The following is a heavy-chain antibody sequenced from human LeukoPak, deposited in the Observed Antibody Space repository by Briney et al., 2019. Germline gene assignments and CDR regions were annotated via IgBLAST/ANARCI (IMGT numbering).Heavy chain of an antibody. CDR3: ARERSLNTASLGY. CDR2: IWSDGNNK. Sequence: TGGSLRLSCATSGFRFSIYGMHWVRQAPGEGLEWVAVIWSDGNNKHYADSVKGRFTISRDNSNNTLYLQMYSLRAEDTALYYCARERSLNTASLGYWGHGTLVTVSS. CDR1: GFRFSIYG. J-gene: IGHJ4*01. D-gene: IGHD5-18*01. V-gene: IGHV3-33*01.